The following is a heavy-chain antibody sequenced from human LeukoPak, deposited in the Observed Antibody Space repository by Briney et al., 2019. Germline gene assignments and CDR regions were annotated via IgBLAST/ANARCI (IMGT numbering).Heavy chain of an antibody. V-gene: IGHV3-23*01. CDR3: ARDDTHCSSRICYDAFDF. CDR2: ISDSGGTT. Sequence: PGGSLRLSCEVSGFSFRNFGMRWVRQAPGKGLEWVSDISDSGGTTYYGDSVKGRFIISRDNSKNTLYLQMNSLRVEDTAVYYCARDDTHCSSRICYDAFDFWGQGTMVSVSS. CDR1: GFSFRNFG. D-gene: IGHD2-2*01. J-gene: IGHJ3*01.